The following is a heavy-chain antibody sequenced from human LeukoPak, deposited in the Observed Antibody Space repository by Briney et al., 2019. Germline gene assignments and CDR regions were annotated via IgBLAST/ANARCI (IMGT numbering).Heavy chain of an antibody. J-gene: IGHJ4*02. D-gene: IGHD6-19*01. CDR2: ISYDGSNK. V-gene: IGHV3-30-3*01. CDR1: GFTVDSNY. CDR3: ARDRYSSGWWLYYFDY. Sequence: PGGSLRLSCAASGFTVDSNYLSWVRQAPGKGLEWVAVISYDGSNKYYADSVKGRFTISRDNSKNTLYLQMNSLRAEDTAVYYCARDRYSSGWWLYYFDYWGQGTLVTVSS.